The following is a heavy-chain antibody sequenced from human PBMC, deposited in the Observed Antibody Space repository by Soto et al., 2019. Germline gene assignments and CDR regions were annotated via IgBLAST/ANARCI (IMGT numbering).Heavy chain of an antibody. D-gene: IGHD3-16*02. Sequence: QVQLQESGPGLVKPSETLSLTCTVAGGSISSYFWSWIRQPPGKGLEWIAYIHDSGSTSYSPSLRSRLTISVDTSKNQVSLKLSSMTAADSAVYYCARHSSVNWYFDLWGRGTLVTVSS. J-gene: IGHJ2*01. CDR3: ARHSSVNWYFDL. CDR2: IHDSGST. CDR1: GGSISSYF. V-gene: IGHV4-59*08.